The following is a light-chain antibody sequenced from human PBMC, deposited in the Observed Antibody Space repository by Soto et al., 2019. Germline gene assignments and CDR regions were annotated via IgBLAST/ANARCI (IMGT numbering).Light chain of an antibody. CDR1: RSISSY. CDR2: AAS. V-gene: IGKV1-39*01. J-gene: IGKJ1*01. CDR3: QQSYSTSVT. Sequence: DIQMTQSPSSLSASVGDRVTITCRASRSISSYLNWYQQKPGKAPKVLIYAASSLQGGVPSRFSGSGSGTDFTLTISSLQPEDFATYYCQQSYSTSVTFGQGTKVEVK.